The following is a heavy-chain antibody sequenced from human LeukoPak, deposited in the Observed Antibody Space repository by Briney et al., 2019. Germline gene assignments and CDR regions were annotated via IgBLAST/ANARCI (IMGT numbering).Heavy chain of an antibody. CDR1: GFTFSSYT. J-gene: IGHJ4*02. V-gene: IGHV3-21*01. CDR2: ITSSSSYI. Sequence: KSGGSLRLSCAASGFTFSSYTMNWVRQAPGKGLEWVSSITSSSSYIYYADSVMGRFTISRDNANNSLYLQMNSLRAEDTAVYYCARDRYYEPFDYWGQGTLVTVSS. CDR3: ARDRYYEPFDY. D-gene: IGHD3-22*01.